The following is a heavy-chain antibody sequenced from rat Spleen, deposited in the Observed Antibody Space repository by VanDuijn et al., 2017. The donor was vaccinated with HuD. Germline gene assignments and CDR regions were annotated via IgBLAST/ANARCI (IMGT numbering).Heavy chain of an antibody. V-gene: IGHV3-3*01. CDR1: GYSITSSYR. CDR2: INIEGST. CDR3: ARNPYYSSYRGYVMDA. D-gene: IGHD1-2*01. J-gene: IGHJ4*01. Sequence: EVQLQESGPGLVKPSQSLSLTCSVTGYSITSSYRWNWIRKFPGNKLEWMGYINIEGSTNYNPSLKSRISITRDTSKNQFFLQVNSVTTEDTATYYCARNPYYSSYRGYVMDAWGQGASVTVSS.